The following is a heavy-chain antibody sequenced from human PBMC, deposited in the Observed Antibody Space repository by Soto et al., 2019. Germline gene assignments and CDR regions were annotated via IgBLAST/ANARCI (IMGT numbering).Heavy chain of an antibody. D-gene: IGHD6-13*01. Sequence: SETLSLTCAVSGYSISSGYYWGWIRQPPGKGLERNGSIYHSGSTYYNQSLKSQVTISVDTSKNQFSLKLSSVTAADTAVYYCASPTPLIAAAGFDYWGQGTLVTVSS. CDR1: GYSISSGYY. J-gene: IGHJ4*02. CDR2: IYHSGST. V-gene: IGHV4-38-2*01. CDR3: ASPTPLIAAAGFDY.